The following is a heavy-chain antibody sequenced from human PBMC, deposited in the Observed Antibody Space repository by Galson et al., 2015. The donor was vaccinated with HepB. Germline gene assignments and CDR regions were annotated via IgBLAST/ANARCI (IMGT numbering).Heavy chain of an antibody. V-gene: IGHV6-1*01. Sequence: CAISGDSVSSNSAAWNRFRQSPSRGIEYLGRAYHRSKWYIEYAEPVKSRAIITPDTSRNHFSLELNSVTPEDTAVYYCASGAGTFEYWGQGSQVTVSS. D-gene: IGHD1/OR15-1a*01. CDR1: GDSVSSNSAA. CDR2: AYHRSKWYI. CDR3: ASGAGTFEY. J-gene: IGHJ4*02.